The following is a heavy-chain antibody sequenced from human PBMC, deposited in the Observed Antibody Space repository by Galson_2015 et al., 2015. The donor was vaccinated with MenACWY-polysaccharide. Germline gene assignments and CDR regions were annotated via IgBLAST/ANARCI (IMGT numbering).Heavy chain of an antibody. D-gene: IGHD3-10*01. CDR1: GYSFTSYW. CDR2: IYPGGSDA. Sequence: QSGAEVKKPGESLTISCTGLGYSFTSYWIGWVRQMPGKGLEWMGIIYPGGSDARFSPSFQGQVTMSVDKSISTAYLQWNSLKASDTAIYYCARITGGEYFQYWGQGALVTV. CDR3: ARITGGEYFQY. V-gene: IGHV5-51*03. J-gene: IGHJ1*01.